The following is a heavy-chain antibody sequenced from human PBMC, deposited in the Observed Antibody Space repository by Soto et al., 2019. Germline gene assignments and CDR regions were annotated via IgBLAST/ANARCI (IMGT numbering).Heavy chain of an antibody. D-gene: IGHD4-17*01. CDR3: ARRYGDYFDY. Sequence: QVQLVESGGGVVQPGRSLRLSCAASGFTFSSYGMHWVRQAPGKGLEWVAVISYDGSNKYYADSVKGRFTISRDNSKNTLYLQMNSLRAEDTAVYYCARRYGDYFDYWGQGTLVTVSS. CDR1: GFTFSSYG. J-gene: IGHJ4*02. CDR2: ISYDGSNK. V-gene: IGHV3-30*03.